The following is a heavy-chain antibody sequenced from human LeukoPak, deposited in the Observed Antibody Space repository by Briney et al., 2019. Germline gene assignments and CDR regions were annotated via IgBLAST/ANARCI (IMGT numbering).Heavy chain of an antibody. V-gene: IGHV3-23*01. Sequence: GGSLRLSCAATGLTFSNYTMSWVRQAPGKGLEWVSTISSSGGSTKYVEAVKGRFTISRDNSKKTLYLQMKSLRAEDAAVYYCAKDHEGGRWVYFECWGQRTMVTVS. D-gene: IGHD3-16*01. CDR2: ISSSGGST. J-gene: IGHJ4*02. CDR1: GLTFSNYT. CDR3: AKDHEGGRWVYFEC.